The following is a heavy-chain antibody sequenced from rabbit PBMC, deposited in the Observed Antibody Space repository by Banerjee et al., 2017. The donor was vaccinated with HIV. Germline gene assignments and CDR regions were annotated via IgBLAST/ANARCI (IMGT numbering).Heavy chain of an antibody. CDR1: GIDFTSYG. CDR2: IYPDFGTT. D-gene: IGHD4-2*01. V-gene: IGHV1S7*01. J-gene: IGHJ4*01. CDR3: VRAAGYGGSNL. Sequence: QLVESGGGLVTLGGSLKLSCKASGIDFTSYGISWVRQAPGKGLEWIAYIYPDFGTTDYASWVNGRFTISLDNAQNTVFLQMTSLTAADTATYFCVRAAGYGGSNLWGQGTLVTV.